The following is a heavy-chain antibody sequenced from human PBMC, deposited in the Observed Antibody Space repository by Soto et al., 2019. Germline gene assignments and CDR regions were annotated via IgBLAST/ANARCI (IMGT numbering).Heavy chain of an antibody. CDR1: GFNFSSYA. CDR3: ARIAAAGSLFNHWFDP. D-gene: IGHD6-13*01. J-gene: IGHJ5*02. Sequence: PGGSLRLSCAASGFNFSSYAMHWVRQAPGKWLEWVGVISYDGSNKYYADSVKGRFTISRANPKNTLYLQMNSLRAEDTAVYYCARIAAAGSLFNHWFDPWGQGT. CDR2: ISYDGSNK. V-gene: IGHV3-30-3*01.